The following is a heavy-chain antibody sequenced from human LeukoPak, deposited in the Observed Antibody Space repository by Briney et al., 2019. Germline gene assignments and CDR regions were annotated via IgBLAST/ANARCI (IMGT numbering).Heavy chain of an antibody. CDR2: ISYDGSNK. Sequence: GGSLRLSCAASGFTFSSYAMHWVRQAPGKGLEWVAVISYDGSNKYYADSVKGRFTISRDNSKNTLYLQMNSLRAEDTAVYYCARDVYYGGNSGIDYWGQGALATVSS. CDR3: ARDVYYGGNSGIDY. V-gene: IGHV3-30-3*01. CDR1: GFTFSSYA. J-gene: IGHJ4*02. D-gene: IGHD4-23*01.